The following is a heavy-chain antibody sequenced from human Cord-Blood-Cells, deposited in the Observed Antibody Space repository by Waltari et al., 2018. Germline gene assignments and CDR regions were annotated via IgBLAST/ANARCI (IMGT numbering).Heavy chain of an antibody. CDR1: GGSFSGYY. D-gene: IGHD6-13*01. J-gene: IGHJ6*02. V-gene: IGHV4-34*01. CDR2: INHSGST. CDR3: ARGRPGYSSSWRNDYYGMDV. Sequence: QVQLQQWGAGLLKPSETLSLTCAVYGGSFSGYYWRWILQPPGKGLEWIGEINHSGSTNYNPSLKSRVTISVDTSKNQFSLKLSSVTAADTAVYYCARGRPGYSSSWRNDYYGMDVWGQGTTVTVSS.